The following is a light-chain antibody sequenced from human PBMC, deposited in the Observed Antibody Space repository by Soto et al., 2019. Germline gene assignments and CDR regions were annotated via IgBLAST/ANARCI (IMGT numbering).Light chain of an antibody. J-gene: IGLJ1*01. Sequence: QSVLTQPPSASGTPGQGVTISCSGSTANIGSNYVYRYQQLPGTAPKLLIYRNNQRPSGVPDRFSGSKSGTSASLAISGLRSDDEADYFCATWDDSLNGFYVFXTGTKLTVL. CDR3: ATWDDSLNGFYV. V-gene: IGLV1-47*01. CDR1: TANIGSNY. CDR2: RNN.